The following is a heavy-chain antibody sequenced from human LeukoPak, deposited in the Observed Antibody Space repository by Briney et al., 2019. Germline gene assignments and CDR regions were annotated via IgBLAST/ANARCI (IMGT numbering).Heavy chain of an antibody. D-gene: IGHD3-10*01. CDR1: GVTSSSYA. CDR2: INSDGSST. V-gene: IGHV3-74*01. CDR3: ARANYYGSGRAAFDI. J-gene: IGHJ3*02. Sequence: GGSLRLSCAASGVTSSSYAMSWVRQAPGKGLVWVSRINSDGSSTSYADSVKGRFTISRDNAKNTLYLQMNSLRAEDTAVYYCARANYYGSGRAAFDIWGQGTMVTVSS.